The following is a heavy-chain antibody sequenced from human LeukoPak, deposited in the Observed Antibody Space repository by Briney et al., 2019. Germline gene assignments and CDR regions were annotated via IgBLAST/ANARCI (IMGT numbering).Heavy chain of an antibody. D-gene: IGHD2-21*01. CDR1: GDSISSITCY. Sequence: SETLSLTCKVSGDSISSITCYWGWIRQSPGKGLEWIGSFCSSGTTYYNPSLKSRVTISIGTSKNQFSLKMISVTAADTAVYYCARRDIAFNAFDTWSQGTMVTVSS. CDR2: FCSSGTT. CDR3: ARRDIAFNAFDT. J-gene: IGHJ3*02. V-gene: IGHV4-39*01.